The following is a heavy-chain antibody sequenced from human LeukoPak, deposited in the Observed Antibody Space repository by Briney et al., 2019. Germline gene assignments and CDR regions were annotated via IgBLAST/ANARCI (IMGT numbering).Heavy chain of an antibody. CDR1: GFTFSSYG. J-gene: IGHJ5*02. CDR2: IWYDGSNK. D-gene: IGHD4-17*01. V-gene: IGHV3-33*01. CDR3: ARDYAYGDYEGGFDP. Sequence: GGSLRLSCAVSGFTFSSYGMHWVRQAPGKGLEWVAVIWYDGSNKYYADSVKGRFTISRDNSKNTLYLQMNSLRAEDTAVYYCARDYAYGDYEGGFDPWGQEPRVTVSS.